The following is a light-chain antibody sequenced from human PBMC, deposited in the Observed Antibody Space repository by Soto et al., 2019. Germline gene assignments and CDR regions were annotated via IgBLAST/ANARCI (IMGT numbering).Light chain of an antibody. J-gene: IGKJ4*01. CDR1: QNIENNY. CDR3: QQCSSSPLT. CDR2: DAS. V-gene: IGKV3-20*01. Sequence: EIVLTQSPGTLSLSPGERATLSRRASQNIENNYLAWYQQKPGQAPRLLIDDASSRATGVPERFSGSGSGTDFTLTIRRLEPEDFAVYFCQQCSSSPLTFGGGTKLELK.